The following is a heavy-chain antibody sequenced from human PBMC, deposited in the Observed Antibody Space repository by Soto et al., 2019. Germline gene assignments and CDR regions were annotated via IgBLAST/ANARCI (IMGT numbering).Heavy chain of an antibody. CDR1: GGTFSTYA. CDR3: AREAHGGIAAAGTPFDY. V-gene: IGHV1-69*13. D-gene: IGHD6-13*01. Sequence: SVKVSCKASGGTFSTYAISWVRQAPGPGLEWMGGIIPIFGTANYAQKFQRRVTITADESTSTAYMELSSLRSEDTAVYYCAREAHGGIAAAGTPFDYWGQGTLVTVSS. CDR2: IIPIFGTA. J-gene: IGHJ4*02.